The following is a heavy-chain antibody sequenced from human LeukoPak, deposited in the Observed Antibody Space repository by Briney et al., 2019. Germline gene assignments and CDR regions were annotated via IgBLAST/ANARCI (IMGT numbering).Heavy chain of an antibody. J-gene: IGHJ4*02. CDR3: ARAYYYDSSGFLPDY. Sequence: KPSETLSLTCAVYGGSFSGYYWSWIRQPPGKGLEWIGYIYYSGSTNYNPSLKSRVTISVDTSKNQFSLKLSSVTAADTAVYYCARAYYYDSSGFLPDYWGQGTLVTVSS. V-gene: IGHV4-59*01. D-gene: IGHD3-22*01. CDR2: IYYSGST. CDR1: GGSFSGYY.